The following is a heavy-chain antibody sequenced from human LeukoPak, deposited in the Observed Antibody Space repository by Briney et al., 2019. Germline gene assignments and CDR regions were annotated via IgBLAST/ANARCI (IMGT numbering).Heavy chain of an antibody. D-gene: IGHD6-19*01. CDR3: ARDSGRIAVAGTIPDY. V-gene: IGHV1-18*01. J-gene: IGHJ4*02. Sequence: ASVKVSCKASGYTFTSYGISWVRQAPGQGLEWMGWISAYNGNTNYAQKLQGRVTMTTDTSTSTAYMELRSLRSDDTAVYYCARDSGRIAVAGTIPDYWSQGTLVTVSS. CDR2: ISAYNGNT. CDR1: GYTFTSYG.